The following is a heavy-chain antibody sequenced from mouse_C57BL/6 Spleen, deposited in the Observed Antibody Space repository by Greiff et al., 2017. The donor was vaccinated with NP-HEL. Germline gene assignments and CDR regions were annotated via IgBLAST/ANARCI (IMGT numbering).Heavy chain of an antibody. V-gene: IGHV5-9-1*02. CDR3: TRGVGYYGNPWFAY. CDR1: GFTFSSYA. J-gene: IGHJ3*01. D-gene: IGHD2-1*01. Sequence: EVKLMESGEGLVKPGGSLKLSCAASGFTFSSYAMSWVRQTPEKRLEWVAYISSGGDYIYYADTVKGRFTISRDNARNTLYLQMSSLKSEDTAMYYCTRGVGYYGNPWFAYWGQGTLVTVSA. CDR2: ISSGGDYI.